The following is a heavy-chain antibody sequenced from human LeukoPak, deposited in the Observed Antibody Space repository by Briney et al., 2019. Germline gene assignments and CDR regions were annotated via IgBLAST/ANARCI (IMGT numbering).Heavy chain of an antibody. D-gene: IGHD5-18*01. Sequence: VASVKVSCKASEYTFTSYSMNWVRQAPGQGLEWMGWINTKTGNPAYAQGFTGRFVFSLDTSVSTAYLQISSLKVEDTAVYYCAQDTSTDVFNYWGQGTLVTVSS. V-gene: IGHV7-4-1*02. CDR1: EYTFTSYS. CDR3: AQDTSTDVFNY. J-gene: IGHJ4*02. CDR2: INTKTGNP.